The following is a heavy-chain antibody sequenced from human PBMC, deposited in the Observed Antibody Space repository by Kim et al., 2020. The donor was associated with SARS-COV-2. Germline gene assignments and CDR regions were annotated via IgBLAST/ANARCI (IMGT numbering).Heavy chain of an antibody. V-gene: IGHV4-34*01. D-gene: IGHD3-10*01. CDR3: ARGFITMVRGSFDY. CDR1: GGSFSGYY. CDR2: INHSGST. Sequence: SETLSLTCAVYGGSFSGYYWSWIRQPPGKGLEWIGEINHSGSTNYNPSLKSRVTISVDTSKNQFSLKLSSVTAADTAVYYCARGFITMVRGSFDYWGQGTLVTVSS. J-gene: IGHJ4*02.